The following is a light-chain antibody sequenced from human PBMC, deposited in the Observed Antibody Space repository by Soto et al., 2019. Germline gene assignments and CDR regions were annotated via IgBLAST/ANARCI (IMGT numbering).Light chain of an antibody. V-gene: IGKV4-1*01. CDR3: QQYYSLPWT. CDR1: QSVLYNSKNDSY. Sequence: DIVITQTPYSLSVSLCERATINCKSIQSVLYNSKNDSYLTWYQQKPGQSPKVLIYWASTRESGVPDRFSGSGSGTDFTLTISNLQAEDVAVYYCQQYYSLPWTFGQGTKVDIK. J-gene: IGKJ1*01. CDR2: WAS.